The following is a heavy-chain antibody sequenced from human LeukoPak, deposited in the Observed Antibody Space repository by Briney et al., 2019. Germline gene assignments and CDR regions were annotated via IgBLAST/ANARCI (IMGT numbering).Heavy chain of an antibody. V-gene: IGHV3-21*01. CDR1: GFTFSTYS. CDR3: ASPRARESSTYYEGYFHY. D-gene: IGHD3-22*01. CDR2: ISSSSRYM. J-gene: IGHJ4*02. Sequence: GGSLRLSCAASGFTFSTYSMNWVRQAPGKGLECVADISSSSRYMYYADSLMGRFTISRDNAKNSLYLQMSSLRAEDTAVYYCASPRARESSTYYEGYFHYWGQGTLVTVSS.